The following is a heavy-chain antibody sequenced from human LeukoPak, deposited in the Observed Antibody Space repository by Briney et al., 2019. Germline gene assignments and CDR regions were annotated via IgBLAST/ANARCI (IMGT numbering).Heavy chain of an antibody. Sequence: SETLSLTCTVSGGSISSSSYYWGWIRQPPGKGLEWIGSIYYSGSTYYNPSLKSRVTISVDTSKNQFSLKLSSVTAADTAVYYCARAGITGPTTEYYYYYMDVWGKGTTVTVSS. CDR1: GGSISSSSYY. CDR2: IYYSGST. D-gene: IGHD1-20*01. CDR3: ARAGITGPTTEYYYYYMDV. V-gene: IGHV4-39*07. J-gene: IGHJ6*03.